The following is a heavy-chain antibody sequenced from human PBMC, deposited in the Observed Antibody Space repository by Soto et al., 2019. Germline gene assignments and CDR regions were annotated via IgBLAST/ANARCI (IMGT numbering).Heavy chain of an antibody. J-gene: IGHJ5*02. CDR1: GYTFTSYA. V-gene: IGHV1-3*01. D-gene: IGHD6-19*01. CDR3: ARGVAGPLHWFDP. Sequence: QVQLVQSGAEVKKPGASVKVSCKASGYTFTSYAMHWVRQAPGQRLEWMGWINAGNGNTKYSQKLPGRVTITRDTSASTAYMELSSLRSEDTAVYYCARGVAGPLHWFDPWGQGTLVTVSS. CDR2: INAGNGNT.